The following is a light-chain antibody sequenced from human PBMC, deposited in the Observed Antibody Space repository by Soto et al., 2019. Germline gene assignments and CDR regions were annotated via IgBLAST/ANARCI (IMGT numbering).Light chain of an antibody. CDR1: SSNIGAGYD. V-gene: IGLV1-40*01. CDR3: QSYDSSLSGYV. CDR2: GNS. Sequence: QSLLTQPPSVSWAPGQRVTISCTGSSSNIGAGYDVHWYQQLPGTAPKLLIYGNSNRPSGVPDRFSGSKSGTSASLAITGLQAEDEADYYCQSYDSSLSGYVFGTGTKLTVL. J-gene: IGLJ1*01.